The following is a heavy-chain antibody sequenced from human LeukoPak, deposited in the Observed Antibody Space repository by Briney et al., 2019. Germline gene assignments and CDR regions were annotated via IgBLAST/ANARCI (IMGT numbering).Heavy chain of an antibody. CDR2: ISGSGDST. CDR3: AKTRPLDSSSWSHGDY. CDR1: GFTFSSYA. Sequence: GGSLRLSCAASGFTFSSYAMSWVRQAPGKGLEWVSAISGSGDSTYYGDSVKGRFTISRDNSKNTLYLQMNSMRAEDTAVYYCAKTRPLDSSSWSHGDYWGQGTLVTVSS. D-gene: IGHD6-13*01. V-gene: IGHV3-23*01. J-gene: IGHJ4*02.